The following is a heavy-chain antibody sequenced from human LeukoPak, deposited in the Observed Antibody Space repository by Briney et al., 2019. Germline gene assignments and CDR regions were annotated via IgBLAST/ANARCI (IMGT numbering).Heavy chain of an antibody. CDR3: ARDLFSGAEMATFDY. V-gene: IGHV3-64*01. J-gene: IGHJ4*02. Sequence: QPGGSLGLSCAASGFVSSTYAMHWVRQAPGKGLEYVSGISGNGGYTDYANSVKGRFTISRDNFKNTLYLQMGSLRAEDMAVYYCARDLFSGAEMATFDYRGQGTLVTVSS. CDR2: ISGNGGYT. CDR1: GFVSSTYA. D-gene: IGHD5-24*01.